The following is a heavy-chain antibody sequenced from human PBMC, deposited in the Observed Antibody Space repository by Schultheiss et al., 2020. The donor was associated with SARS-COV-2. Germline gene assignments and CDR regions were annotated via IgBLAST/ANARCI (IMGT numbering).Heavy chain of an antibody. Sequence: SETLSLTCNVSGDSFTTYYWSWIRQPPGKRLEWIAYVYHTGVTNYNPSLKSRVTVSADTSKNQFSLKVRSVTAADTAVYYCARRPPWTDYFYYLDVWGQGTAITVSS. D-gene: IGHD1-1*01. J-gene: IGHJ6*03. V-gene: IGHV4-59*08. CDR2: VYHTGVT. CDR3: ARRPPWTDYFYYLDV. CDR1: GDSFTTYY.